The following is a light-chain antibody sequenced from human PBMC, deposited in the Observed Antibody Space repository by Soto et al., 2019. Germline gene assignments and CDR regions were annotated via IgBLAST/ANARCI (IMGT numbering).Light chain of an antibody. CDR3: SSYTSSSTVV. J-gene: IGLJ2*01. V-gene: IGLV2-14*03. CDR2: DVT. Sequence: QSALTQPASVSGSPGQSSTISCTGTSSDVGGYNYVSWYQHHPGQAPKLMIYDVTNRPSGVSNRFSASKSGNTASLTISGLQAADEADYYCSSYTSSSTVVFGGGTKVTVL. CDR1: SSDVGGYNY.